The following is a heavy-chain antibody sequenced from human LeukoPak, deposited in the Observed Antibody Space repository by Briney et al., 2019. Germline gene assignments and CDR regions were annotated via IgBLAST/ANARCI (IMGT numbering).Heavy chain of an antibody. CDR3: ARVRAAARPAFDY. CDR1: GYTFTGYY. J-gene: IGHJ4*02. V-gene: IGHV1-2*02. CDR2: INPNSGGT. Sequence: ASVKVSCKASGYTFTGYYMHWVRQAPGQGLEWMGWINPNSGGTNYAQKFQGRVTVIRDTSISTAYMELSRLRSDDTAVYYCARVRAAARPAFDYWGQGTLVTVSS. D-gene: IGHD6-6*01.